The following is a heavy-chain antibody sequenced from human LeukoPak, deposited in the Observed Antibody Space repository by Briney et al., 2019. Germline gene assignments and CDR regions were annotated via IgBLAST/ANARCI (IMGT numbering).Heavy chain of an antibody. CDR3: ARVGIGVVIVPAAINA. CDR2: ISTSGSSI. D-gene: IGHD2-2*01. J-gene: IGHJ4*02. V-gene: IGHV3-11*01. CDR1: GFTFSDYY. Sequence: GGSLRLSCAASGFTFSDYYMSWIRQAPGKGLWWVSCISTSGSSIYYADSVKGRFTISRANAKNSLYLQMSSLRAEDTAVYFCARVGIGVVIVPAAINAWGQGTLVTVSS.